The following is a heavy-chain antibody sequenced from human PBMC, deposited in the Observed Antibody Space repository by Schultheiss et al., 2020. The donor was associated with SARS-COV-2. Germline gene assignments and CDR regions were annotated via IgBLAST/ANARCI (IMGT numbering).Heavy chain of an antibody. Sequence: ASVKVSCKTSGYSFIGYYMHWVRQAPGQGLEWMGWIKPDSGDTKYAQKFEGRVTMTRDTSISTAYMELSSLRSDDTAIYYCARQNNYFDYWGQGTLVTVSS. CDR1: GYSFIGYY. J-gene: IGHJ4*02. CDR3: ARQNNYFDY. CDR2: IKPDSGDT. V-gene: IGHV1-2*02.